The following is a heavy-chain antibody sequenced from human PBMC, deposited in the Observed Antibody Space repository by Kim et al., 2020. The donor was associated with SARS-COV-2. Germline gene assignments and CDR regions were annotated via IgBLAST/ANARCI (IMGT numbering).Heavy chain of an antibody. CDR3: ARDPQDLWVRFTVTTNFDAFDI. J-gene: IGHJ3*02. CDR2: IIPIFGTA. V-gene: IGHV1-69*13. Sequence: SVKVSCKASGGTFSSYAISWVRQAPGQGLEWMGGIIPIFGTANYAQKFQGRVTITADESTSTAYMELSSLRSEDTAVYYCARDPQDLWVRFTVTTNFDAFDIWGQGTMVTVSS. D-gene: IGHD4-17*01. CDR1: GGTFSSYA.